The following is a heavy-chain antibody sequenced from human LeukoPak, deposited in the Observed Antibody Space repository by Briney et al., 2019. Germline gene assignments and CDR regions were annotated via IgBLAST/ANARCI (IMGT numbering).Heavy chain of an antibody. J-gene: IGHJ4*02. V-gene: IGHV3-33*06. Sequence: PGRSLRLSCAASGFTFSGFAMHWVREAPGKGLDWVAVVWYDGSNKYYADSVKGRFTISRDNSRNTLYLQMNSLRAEDTAVYYCAKEDGSGSYSIGSNFDYWGQGTLVTVS. CDR1: GFTFSGFA. CDR2: VWYDGSNK. D-gene: IGHD1-26*01. CDR3: AKEDGSGSYSIGSNFDY.